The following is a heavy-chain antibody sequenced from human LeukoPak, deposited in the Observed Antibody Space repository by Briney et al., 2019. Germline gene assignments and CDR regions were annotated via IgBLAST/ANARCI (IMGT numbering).Heavy chain of an antibody. J-gene: IGHJ4*02. CDR2: ISANSATT. D-gene: IGHD6-19*01. CDR1: GFAFNIYP. V-gene: IGHV3-23*01. CDR3: ATLMYTSGRQGFDS. Sequence: GGSLRLSCAASGFAFNIYPMIWARQAPGKGLEWVSSISANSATTNYADSAKGRFTVSRDNSKSTVYLQMNSLRAEDTAVYYCATLMYTSGRQGFDSWGQGTRVTVSS.